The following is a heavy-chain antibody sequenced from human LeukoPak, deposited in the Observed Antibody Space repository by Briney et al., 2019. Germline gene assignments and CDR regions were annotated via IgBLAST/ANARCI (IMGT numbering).Heavy chain of an antibody. CDR1: GFTFSSYG. Sequence: GGSLRLSCAASGFTFSSYGMHWVRQAPGKGLEWVPVIWYDGSNKYYADSVKGRFTISRDNSKNTLYLQMNSLRAEDTAVYYCARDFGYDILTGYSVGAFDIWGQGTVVTVSS. CDR2: IWYDGSNK. J-gene: IGHJ3*02. V-gene: IGHV3-33*01. D-gene: IGHD3-9*01. CDR3: ARDFGYDILTGYSVGAFDI.